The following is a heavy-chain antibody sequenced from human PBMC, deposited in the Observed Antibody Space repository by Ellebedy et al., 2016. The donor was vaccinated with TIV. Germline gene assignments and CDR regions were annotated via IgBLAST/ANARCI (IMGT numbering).Heavy chain of an antibody. V-gene: IGHV3-30-3*01. D-gene: IGHD3-10*01. CDR2: ISYDGGDD. CDR1: GFTFSSYA. CDR3: ARDRETWFGDPTGLDY. J-gene: IGHJ4*02. Sequence: GESLKISCVGSGFTFSSYAMHWVRQAPGKGLEWVTVISYDGGDDYYADSVKGRFTIARDNSKNTLYLQMNSLRAEDTAVYYCARDRETWFGDPTGLDYWGQGTLVTVSS.